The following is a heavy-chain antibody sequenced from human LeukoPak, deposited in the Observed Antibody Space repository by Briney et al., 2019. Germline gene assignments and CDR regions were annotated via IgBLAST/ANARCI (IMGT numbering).Heavy chain of an antibody. CDR2: INPSGGST. J-gene: IGHJ5*02. Sequence: ASVKVSCKASGYTFTSYFMHWVRQAPGQGLEWMGIINPSGGSTTYAQKFQGRVTVTRDTSTSTVYMGLSGLTSEDTAVYYCARGLGELSLPSFWFDPWGHGTLVTVSS. CDR1: GYTFTSYF. V-gene: IGHV1-46*01. D-gene: IGHD3-16*02. CDR3: ARGLGELSLPSFWFDP.